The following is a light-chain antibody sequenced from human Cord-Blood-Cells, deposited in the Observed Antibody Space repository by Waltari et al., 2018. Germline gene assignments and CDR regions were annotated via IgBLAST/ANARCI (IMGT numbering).Light chain of an antibody. Sequence: QAFVTQDPSLTVSAGGIVHLTFHSNPEVVPSVHYPHPFQQKPGQAPRTLIYDTSNKHAWTPARFAGTLLAGKAALTLSCTLPEDEAEYYCLLSFIGAWVFGGGTKRTVL. CDR1: PEVVPSVHY. CDR3: LLSFIGAWV. CDR2: DTS. J-gene: IGLJ3*02. V-gene: IGLV7-46*01.